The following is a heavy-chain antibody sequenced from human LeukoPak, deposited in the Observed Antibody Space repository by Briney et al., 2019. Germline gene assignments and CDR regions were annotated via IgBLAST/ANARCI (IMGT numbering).Heavy chain of an antibody. CDR2: IAGSADST. CDR1: GFPLSNYD. D-gene: IGHD6-13*01. CDR3: AKEGDSSSWYDLYDY. V-gene: IGHV3-23*01. Sequence: GGSLRLSCAASGFPLSNYDMTWVRQAPGKGLEWVSAIAGSADSTFYADSVKGRFTISRDNSKNTLYLQMNSLRAEDTAVYYCAKEGDSSSWYDLYDYWGQGTLVTVSS. J-gene: IGHJ4*02.